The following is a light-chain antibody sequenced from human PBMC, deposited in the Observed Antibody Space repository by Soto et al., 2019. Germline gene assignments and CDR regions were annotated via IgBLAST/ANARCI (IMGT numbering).Light chain of an antibody. V-gene: IGKV3-20*01. CDR3: QQYGNSPWT. CDR2: RAS. CDR1: QSVNTNY. Sequence: EIVLTQSPGTLPLSPGESATLSCRASQSVNTNYLAWYQHKPGQAPRLLIYRASNRATGIPDKFSGSGSGTEFTLTISRLEPEDFAVYYCQQYGNSPWTFGQGTKVEI. J-gene: IGKJ1*01.